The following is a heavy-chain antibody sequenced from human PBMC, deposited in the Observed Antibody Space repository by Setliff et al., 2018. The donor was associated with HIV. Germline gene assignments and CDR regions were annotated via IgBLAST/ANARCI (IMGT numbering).Heavy chain of an antibody. V-gene: IGHV1-2*02. CDR3: TRGADYLGIPSYYYYYMDV. J-gene: IGHJ6*03. CDR1: GYTFSGYY. Sequence: ASVKVSCKTSGYTFSGYYLHWVRRAPGRGLEWMGWINPNSGATNYARNFQGRVTMTRDTSTSTAYMELSRLRSEDTAVYYCTRGADYLGIPSYYYYYMDVWGKGTTVTVSS. D-gene: IGHD7-27*01. CDR2: INPNSGAT.